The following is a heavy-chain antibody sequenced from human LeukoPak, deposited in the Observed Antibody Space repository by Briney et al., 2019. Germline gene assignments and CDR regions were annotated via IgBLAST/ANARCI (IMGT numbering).Heavy chain of an antibody. CDR2: MSHTGAT. CDR3: ARKFWSGYYTGFNDY. CDR1: GGSFSGYY. J-gene: IGHJ4*02. V-gene: IGHV4-34*01. D-gene: IGHD3-3*01. Sequence: SETLSLTCAVFGGSFSGYYWSWIRQSPEKGLEWIGEMSHTGATNYNPSLKSRVTVSVDTSKKQFSLNLRSVTAADTAVYYCARKFWSGYYTGFNDYWGQGTLVTVSS.